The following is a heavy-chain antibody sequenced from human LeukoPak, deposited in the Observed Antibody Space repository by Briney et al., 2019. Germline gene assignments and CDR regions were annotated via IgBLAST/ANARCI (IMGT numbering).Heavy chain of an antibody. Sequence: GGSLRLSCAASGFTFNSYAMSWVRQAPGMGLEWVSIISGSGVTTYYADSVMGRFTISRDSSKNTLYVQMNRLRAEDTAVYYCAKANRDYDFWSGYPCFEYWGQGTLVTVSS. CDR1: GFTFNSYA. V-gene: IGHV3-23*01. D-gene: IGHD3-3*01. CDR2: ISGSGVTT. CDR3: AKANRDYDFWSGYPCFEY. J-gene: IGHJ4*02.